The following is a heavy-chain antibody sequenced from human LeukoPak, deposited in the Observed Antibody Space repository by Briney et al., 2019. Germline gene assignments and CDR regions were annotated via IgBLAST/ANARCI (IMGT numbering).Heavy chain of an antibody. Sequence: SETLSLTCTVSGGSISSSSYYWGWIRQPPGKGLEWIGSIYYSGSTYYNPSLKSRVTISVDTSKNQFSLKLSSVTAADTAVYYCARDSAASSGLGWFDPWGQGTLVTVSS. CDR1: GGSISSSSYY. J-gene: IGHJ5*02. CDR3: ARDSAASSGLGWFDP. V-gene: IGHV4-39*01. D-gene: IGHD6-19*01. CDR2: IYYSGST.